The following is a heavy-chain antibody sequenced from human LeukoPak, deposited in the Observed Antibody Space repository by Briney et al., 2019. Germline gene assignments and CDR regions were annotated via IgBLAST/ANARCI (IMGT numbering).Heavy chain of an antibody. V-gene: IGHV1-2*02. CDR1: GYTFTGHY. CDR3: ARDPSYYDFWSGYYGNPAYYFDY. J-gene: IGHJ4*02. Sequence: ASVKVSCKASGYTFTGHYMHWVRQAPGQGLEWMGWINPNSGGTNYAQKFQGRVTMTRDTSISTAYMELSRLRSDDTAVYYCARDPSYYDFWSGYYGNPAYYFDYWGQGTLVTVSS. CDR2: INPNSGGT. D-gene: IGHD3-3*01.